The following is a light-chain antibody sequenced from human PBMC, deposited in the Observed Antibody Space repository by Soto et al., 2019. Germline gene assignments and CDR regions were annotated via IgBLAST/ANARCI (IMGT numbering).Light chain of an antibody. CDR1: SSDVGGFSY. Sequence: QSALTQPASVSGSPGQSITISCSGTSSDVGGFSYVSWYQQHPDKAPNLVIYDVTNPPSGVSTRFAGSKSGNTASLTISGLQAEDEADYYCSSYRGSDHNYVFGTGTKLTVL. J-gene: IGLJ1*01. CDR2: DVT. V-gene: IGLV2-14*03. CDR3: SSYRGSDHNYV.